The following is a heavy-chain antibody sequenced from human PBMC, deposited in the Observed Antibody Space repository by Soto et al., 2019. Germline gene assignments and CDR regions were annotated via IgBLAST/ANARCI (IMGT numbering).Heavy chain of an antibody. D-gene: IGHD3-16*01. CDR1: GFTFSSYS. V-gene: IGHV3-21*01. J-gene: IGHJ6*02. Sequence: EVQLVESGGGLVKPGGSLRLSCAASGFTFSSYSMNWVRQAPGKGLEWVSSISSSSSYIYYADSVKGRFTISRDNAKNSLYRQMNSLRAEDTAVYYCAREGGQYYGMDVWGQGTTVTVSS. CDR3: AREGGQYYGMDV. CDR2: ISSSSSYI.